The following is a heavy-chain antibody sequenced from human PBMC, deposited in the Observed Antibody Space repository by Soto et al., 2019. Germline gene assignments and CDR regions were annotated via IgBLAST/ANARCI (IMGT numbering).Heavy chain of an antibody. D-gene: IGHD6-6*01. Sequence: PSETLSLTCTVSGGSISSYYWSWIRQPPGKGLEWIGYVYYSGSTNYNPSLKSRVTISVDTSKNQFSLKLSSVTAADTAVYYCATVAARPGRHYYYGMDVWGQGTTVTVSS. V-gene: IGHV4-59*01. CDR1: GGSISSYY. CDR3: ATVAARPGRHYYYGMDV. CDR2: VYYSGST. J-gene: IGHJ6*02.